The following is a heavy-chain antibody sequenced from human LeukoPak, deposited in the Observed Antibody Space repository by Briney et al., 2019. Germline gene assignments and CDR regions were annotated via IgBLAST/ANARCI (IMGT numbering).Heavy chain of an antibody. CDR2: ISSSGGST. J-gene: IGHJ4*02. V-gene: IGHV3-23*01. D-gene: IGHD2-2*01. Sequence: GGSLRLSCAASGFTFSSYAMSWVRQAPGKGLEWVSAISSSGGSTYYADSVKGRFTISRDNSKNTLYLQMNSLRAEDTAVYYCANGPVPAIDYWGQGTLVTVSS. CDR3: ANGPVPAIDY. CDR1: GFTFSSYA.